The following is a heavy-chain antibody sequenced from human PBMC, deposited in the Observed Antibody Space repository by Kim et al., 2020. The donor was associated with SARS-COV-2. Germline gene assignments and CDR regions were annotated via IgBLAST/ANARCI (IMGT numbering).Heavy chain of an antibody. CDR1: GYTFTSYA. CDR3: TREFVVYNLNDTNMGFDS. Sequence: ASVKVSCKASGYTFTSYAVNWVRQAPGHGLEWMGWLSTHNGNTLYAQRLQGRVTMTADTSTSTAYMELRSLRSDDTAVYYCTREFVVYNLNDTNMGFDSWGQGTLVTVSS. J-gene: IGHJ4*02. D-gene: IGHD1-1*01. CDR2: LSTHNGNT. V-gene: IGHV1-18*01.